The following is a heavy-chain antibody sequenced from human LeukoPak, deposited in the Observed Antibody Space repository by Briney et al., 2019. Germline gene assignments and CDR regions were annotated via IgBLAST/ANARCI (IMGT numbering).Heavy chain of an antibody. Sequence: PGESLKISCKGSGYSFTNYWIGWVRQMPGKGLEGVGIIYPGDSDTRYSPSFQGQVIISADKSISTAYLQWSSLKASDTAMYYCARQEGNPYNWFDPWGQGTLVTVSS. CDR3: ARQEGNPYNWFDP. J-gene: IGHJ5*02. CDR1: GYSFTNYW. V-gene: IGHV5-51*01. CDR2: IYPGDSDT.